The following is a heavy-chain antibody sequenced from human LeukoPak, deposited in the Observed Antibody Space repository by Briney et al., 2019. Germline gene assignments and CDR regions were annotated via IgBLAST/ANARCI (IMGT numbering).Heavy chain of an antibody. CDR2: INSDGSST. Sequence: PGRSLRLSCAAAGLTFSSYWMHWVRHAAGKWLVLVSRINSDGSSTRYEDSVKGRFTISRDNDKNTLYLQMNSLRVEDTAVYYCARDQREYYDSSGPWGQGTLVTVSS. J-gene: IGHJ5*02. CDR1: GLTFSSYW. CDR3: ARDQREYYDSSGP. D-gene: IGHD3-22*01. V-gene: IGHV3-74*01.